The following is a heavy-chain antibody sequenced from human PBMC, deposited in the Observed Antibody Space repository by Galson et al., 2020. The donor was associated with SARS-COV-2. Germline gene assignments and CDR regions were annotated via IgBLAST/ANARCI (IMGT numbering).Heavy chain of an antibody. CDR2: IYYSGST. CDR3: AREPVAEYYFDY. J-gene: IGHJ4*02. D-gene: IGHD6-19*01. CDR1: GGSISSGGYY. V-gene: IGHV4-31*03. Sequence: PSETLSLTCTVSGGSISSGGYYWSWIRQHPGKGLEWIGYIYYSGSTYYNPSLKSRVTISVDTSKNQFSLKLSSVTAADTAVYYCAREPVAEYYFDYWGQGTLVTVSS.